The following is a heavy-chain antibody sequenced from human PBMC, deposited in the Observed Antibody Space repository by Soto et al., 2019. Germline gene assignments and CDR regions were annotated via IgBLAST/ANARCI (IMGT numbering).Heavy chain of an antibody. CDR2: IYYSGST. CDR3: ARHHAGMNYYGSGSYPRGRDWFDP. CDR1: GGSISSSSYY. V-gene: IGHV4-39*01. Sequence: PSETLSLTCTVSGGSISSSSYYWGWIRQPPGKGLEWIGSIYYSGSTYYNPSLKSRVTISVDTSKNQFSLKLSSVTAADTAVYYCARHHAGMNYYGSGSYPRGRDWFDPWGQGTLVTVSS. J-gene: IGHJ5*02. D-gene: IGHD3-10*01.